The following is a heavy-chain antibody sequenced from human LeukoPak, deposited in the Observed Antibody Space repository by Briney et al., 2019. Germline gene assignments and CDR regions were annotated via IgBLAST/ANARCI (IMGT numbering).Heavy chain of an antibody. CDR2: ISSSSSYI. CDR1: GFTFSSYS. J-gene: IGHJ4*02. CDR3: ARESWVRGVIRTFDY. D-gene: IGHD3-10*01. Sequence: PGGSLRLSCAASGFTFSSYSMNWVRQAPGKGLEWVSSISSSSSYIYYADSAKGRFTISRDNAKNSLYLQMNSLRAEDTAVYYCARESWVRGVIRTFDYWGQGTLVTVSS. V-gene: IGHV3-21*01.